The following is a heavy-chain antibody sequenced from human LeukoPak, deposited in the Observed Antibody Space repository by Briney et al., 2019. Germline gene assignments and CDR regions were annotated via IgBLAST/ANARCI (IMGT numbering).Heavy chain of an antibody. CDR1: GFTLSSYS. CDR2: ISSSSSYI. V-gene: IGHV3-21*01. J-gene: IGHJ4*02. CDR3: ARDLGYCSGGSCHHFDY. Sequence: PGGSLRLSCAASGFTLSSYSMNWVRQAPGKGLEWVSSISSSSSYIYYADSVKGRFTISRDNAKNSLYLQMNSLRAEDTAVYYCARDLGYCSGGSCHHFDYWGQGTLVTVSS. D-gene: IGHD2-15*01.